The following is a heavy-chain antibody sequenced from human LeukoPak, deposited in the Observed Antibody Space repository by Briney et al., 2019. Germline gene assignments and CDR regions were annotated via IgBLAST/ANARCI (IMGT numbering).Heavy chain of an antibody. CDR2: IRYDGSNK. CDR3: ARDLRSYWYFDL. Sequence: GGSLRLSCAASGFTFSSYGMHWVRQAPGKGLEWVAFIRYDGSNKYYADSVKGRFTISRDNSKNTLYLQMNSLRAEDTAVYYCARDLRSYWYFDLWGRGTLVTVSS. J-gene: IGHJ2*01. V-gene: IGHV3-30*02. CDR1: GFTFSSYG.